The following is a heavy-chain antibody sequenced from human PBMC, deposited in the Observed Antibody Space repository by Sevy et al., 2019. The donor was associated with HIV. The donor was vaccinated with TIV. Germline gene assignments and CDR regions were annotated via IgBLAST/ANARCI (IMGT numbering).Heavy chain of an antibody. Sequence: ASVKVSCKASGGPFNTYAITWIRQAPGQGLEWMGGIIPLFGTTNYAQKFQGRVTVTADESRTKAYLEVSSLRSEDTAVDYCASEVGGSVRLERLTSYYGVDVWGQGTTVTVSS. D-gene: IGHD1-1*01. CDR3: ASEVGGSVRLERLTSYYGVDV. J-gene: IGHJ6*02. V-gene: IGHV1-69*13. CDR2: IIPLFGTT. CDR1: GGPFNTYA.